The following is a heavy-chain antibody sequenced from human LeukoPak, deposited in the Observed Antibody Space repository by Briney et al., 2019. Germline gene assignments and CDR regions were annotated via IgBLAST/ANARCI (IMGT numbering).Heavy chain of an antibody. Sequence: ASVKVSCKGSGYSFTGYYMHWVRQAPGQGLEWMGGIIPIFGTANYAQKFQGRVTITTDESTSTAYMELSSLRSEDTAVYYCARAMDYGSYNWFDPWGQGALVTVSS. J-gene: IGHJ5*02. V-gene: IGHV1-69*05. D-gene: IGHD4-17*01. CDR1: GYSFTGYY. CDR2: IIPIFGTA. CDR3: ARAMDYGSYNWFDP.